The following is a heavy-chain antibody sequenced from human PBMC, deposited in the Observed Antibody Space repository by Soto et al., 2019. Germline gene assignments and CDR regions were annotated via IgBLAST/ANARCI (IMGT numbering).Heavy chain of an antibody. D-gene: IGHD4-17*01. CDR3: ARGTGPLVYAPFDY. CDR1: GYTFTSYA. J-gene: IGHJ4*02. CDR2: INAGNGNT. V-gene: IGHV1-3*01. Sequence: ASVKVSCKASGYTFTSYAMHWVRQAPGQRLEWMGWINAGNGNTKYSQKFQGRVTITRDTSTSTAYMELSSLRSEDTAVYYCARGTGPLVYAPFDYWGQGTLVTVSS.